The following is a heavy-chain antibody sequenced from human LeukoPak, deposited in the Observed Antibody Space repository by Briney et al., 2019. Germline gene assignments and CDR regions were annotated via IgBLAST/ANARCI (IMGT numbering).Heavy chain of an antibody. CDR1: GFTFSTYW. CDR3: LAWGPRGVSDQVFDY. V-gene: IGHV3-74*01. Sequence: GGSLRLSCGGSGFTFSTYWMHWVRQVPGKGLVWVSRIKGDGRIITYADSVKGRFTISRDNARNTLYLQMNSLRAEDTAVYYCLAWGPRGVSDQVFDYWGQGTLVTVSS. D-gene: IGHD3-10*01. J-gene: IGHJ4*02. CDR2: IKGDGRII.